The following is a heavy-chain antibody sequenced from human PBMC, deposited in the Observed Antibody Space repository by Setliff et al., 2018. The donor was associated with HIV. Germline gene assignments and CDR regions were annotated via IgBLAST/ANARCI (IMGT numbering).Heavy chain of an antibody. CDR2: INPNSGAT. D-gene: IGHD1-26*01. CDR1: GYTFTGYY. Sequence: ASVKVCCKASGYTFTGYYMHWVRQAPGQGLEWMGWINPNSGATKHAQNFQGRVTMTRDTSISTAYMDLSSLTSDDTAVYYCALASIVSTARWNHWGRGTLVTVSS. J-gene: IGHJ5*02. V-gene: IGHV1-2*02. CDR3: ALASIVSTARWNH.